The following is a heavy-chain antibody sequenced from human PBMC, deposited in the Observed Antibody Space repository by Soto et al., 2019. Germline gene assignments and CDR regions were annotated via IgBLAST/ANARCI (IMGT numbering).Heavy chain of an antibody. Sequence: ASVKVSCKASGCTFTSYAISWVRQAPGQGLEWMGGIIPIFGTANYAQKFQGRVTITAYESTSTAYMELSSLRSEDTAVYYCARDFYLRDYGGYIPLVYWGQGTLVTASS. CDR2: IIPIFGTA. J-gene: IGHJ4*02. CDR3: ARDFYLRDYGGYIPLVY. D-gene: IGHD4-17*01. CDR1: GCTFTSYA. V-gene: IGHV1-69*13.